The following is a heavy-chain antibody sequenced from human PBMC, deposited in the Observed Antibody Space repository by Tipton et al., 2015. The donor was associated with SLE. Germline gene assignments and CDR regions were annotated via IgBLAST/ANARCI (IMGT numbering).Heavy chain of an antibody. CDR3: TRGWIRMRIDAFDI. CDR1: GFTFSSYG. CDR2: IRYGGDSK. D-gene: IGHD5-18*01. V-gene: IGHV3-30*02. J-gene: IGHJ3*02. Sequence: SLRLSCAASGFTFSSYGTHWVRQAPGKGLEWVAFIRYGGDSKDYADSVKGRFTVSRDNAKNSLYLQMNSLRAEDTAVYYCTRGWIRMRIDAFDIWGQGTMVTVSS.